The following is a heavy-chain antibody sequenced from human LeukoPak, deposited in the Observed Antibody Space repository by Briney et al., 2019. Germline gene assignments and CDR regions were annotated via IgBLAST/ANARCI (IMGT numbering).Heavy chain of an antibody. Sequence: SVKVSCKASGGXFSSYAISWVRQAPGQGLEWMGRIIPILGIANYAQKFQGRVTITADKSTSTAYVELSSLRSEDTAVYYCARGDLGYCSGGSCPRFDPWGQGTLVTVSS. CDR1: GGXFSSYA. V-gene: IGHV1-69*04. CDR2: IIPILGIA. J-gene: IGHJ5*02. CDR3: ARGDLGYCSGGSCPRFDP. D-gene: IGHD2-15*01.